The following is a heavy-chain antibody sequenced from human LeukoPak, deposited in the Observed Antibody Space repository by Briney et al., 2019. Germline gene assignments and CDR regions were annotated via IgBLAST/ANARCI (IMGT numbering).Heavy chain of an antibody. Sequence: SETLSLTCAVSGGSISSSNWWSWVRQPPGKGLEWIGEIYHSGSTNYNPSLKSRVTISVDKSKNQFSLKLSSVTAADTAVYYCARDRNYYDSSGYYYTGMDVWGQGTTVTVSS. CDR3: ARDRNYYDSSGYYYTGMDV. J-gene: IGHJ6*02. D-gene: IGHD3-22*01. CDR1: GGSISSSNW. V-gene: IGHV4-4*02. CDR2: IYHSGST.